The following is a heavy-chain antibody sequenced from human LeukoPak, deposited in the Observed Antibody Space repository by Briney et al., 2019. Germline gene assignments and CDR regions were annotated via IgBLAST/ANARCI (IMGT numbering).Heavy chain of an antibody. Sequence: PGGSLRLSCAASGFTFSSYAMSWIRQPPGKGLEWIGEINHSGSTNYNPSLKSRVTISVDTSKNQFSLKLSSVTAADTAVYYCARRMRPYYYYGMDVWGQGTTVTVSS. CDR3: ARRMRPYYYYGMDV. V-gene: IGHV4-34*01. CDR1: GFTFSSYA. D-gene: IGHD2-15*01. CDR2: INHSGST. J-gene: IGHJ6*02.